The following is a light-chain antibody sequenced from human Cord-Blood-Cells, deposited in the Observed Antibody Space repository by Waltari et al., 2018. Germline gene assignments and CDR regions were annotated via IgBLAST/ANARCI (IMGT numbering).Light chain of an antibody. Sequence: QSALTQPASVSGSPGQSITISCTGTSSHVGGYNYVSWYQQHPGKAPKLMIYEVSNRPSGVSNRFSGSKSGNTASLTISELQAEDEADYYCSSYTSSSTYVFGTGTKVTVL. J-gene: IGLJ1*01. CDR1: SSHVGGYNY. V-gene: IGLV2-14*01. CDR3: SSYTSSSTYV. CDR2: EVS.